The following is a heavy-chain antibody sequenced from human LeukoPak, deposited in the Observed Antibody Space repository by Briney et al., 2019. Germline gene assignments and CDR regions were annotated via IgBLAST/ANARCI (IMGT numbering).Heavy chain of an antibody. V-gene: IGHV4-31*11. CDR3: ARVGFGEPYFDY. CDR2: IYYSGST. D-gene: IGHD3-10*01. CDR1: GGSISSGGYS. J-gene: IGHJ4*02. Sequence: SETLSLTCAVSGGSISSGGYSWSWIRQPPGKGLEWIGYIYYSGSTYYNPSLKSRVTISVDTSKNQFSLKLSSVTAADTAVYYCARVGFGEPYFDYWGQGTLVTVSS.